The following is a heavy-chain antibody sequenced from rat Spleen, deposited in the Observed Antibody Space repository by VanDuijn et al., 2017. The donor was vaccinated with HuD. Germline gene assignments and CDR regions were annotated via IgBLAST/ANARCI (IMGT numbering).Heavy chain of an antibody. CDR1: GYSITSSYR. D-gene: IGHD1-6*01. CDR2: INSAGST. J-gene: IGHJ1*01. Sequence: EVQLQESGPGLVKPSQSLSLTCSVTGYSITSSYRWNWIRKFPGNKLEWMGYINSAGSTNYNPSLKSRISITRDTSKNQFFLQVNSVTTEDTATYYCARAGYTTSYRYWYFDFWGPGTMVTVSS. CDR3: ARAGYTTSYRYWYFDF. V-gene: IGHV3-3*01.